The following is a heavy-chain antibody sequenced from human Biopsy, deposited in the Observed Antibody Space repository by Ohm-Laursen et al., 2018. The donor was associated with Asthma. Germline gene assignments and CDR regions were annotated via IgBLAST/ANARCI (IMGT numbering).Heavy chain of an antibody. V-gene: IGHV3-23*01. CDR3: AREGVAGTHIED. CDR2: ISSSGAST. CDR1: GFTFSSYA. Sequence: GSLRLSCTASGFTFSSYAMSWVRQAPGKGLEWVSSISSSGASTYYADSVKGRFTISRDNSKNTLYLQMNSLTAEDTAVYYCAREGVAGTHIEDWGQGTLVTVSS. D-gene: IGHD6-19*01. J-gene: IGHJ4*02.